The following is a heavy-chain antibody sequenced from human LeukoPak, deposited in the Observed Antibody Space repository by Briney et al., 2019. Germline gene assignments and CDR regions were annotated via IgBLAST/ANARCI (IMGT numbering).Heavy chain of an antibody. D-gene: IGHD3-10*01. CDR3: ASHSGSGSNNWLDP. V-gene: IGHV3-23*01. J-gene: IGHJ5*02. CDR2: ISESGDAT. CDR1: GFTFSNFG. Sequence: GGSLRLSCLASGFTFSNFGMSWVRHTPGKGLEWVSAISESGDATFYADSVQGRFTISRDNSKNTLYLQMNSLGADDTAVYYCASHSGSGSNNWLDPWGQGTLVTVSS.